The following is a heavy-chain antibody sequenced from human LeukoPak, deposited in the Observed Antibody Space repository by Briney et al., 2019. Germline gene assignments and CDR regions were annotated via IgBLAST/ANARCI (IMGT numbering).Heavy chain of an antibody. CDR3: ARSRVFYGTFDY. V-gene: IGHV4-59*01. CDR2: IYYSGST. J-gene: IGHJ4*02. D-gene: IGHD4-17*01. Sequence: SETLSLTCTVSGGSISSYYWSWIRQPPGKGLEWIGYIYYSGSTNYNPSLKSRVTISVDTSKNQFSLKLSSVTAADTAVYYCARSRVFYGTFDYWGQGTQVTVSS. CDR1: GGSISSYY.